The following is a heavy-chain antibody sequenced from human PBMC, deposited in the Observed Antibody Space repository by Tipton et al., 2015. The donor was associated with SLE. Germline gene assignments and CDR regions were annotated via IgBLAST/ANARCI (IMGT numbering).Heavy chain of an antibody. V-gene: IGHV4-34*01. CDR3: ARDRVRDGDYWEDAFDI. D-gene: IGHD4-17*01. Sequence: TLSLTCAVYGGSFSGYYWSWIRQPPGKGLEWIGEINHSGSTNYNPSLKSRVTISVDTSKNQFSLKLSSVTAADTAVYYCARDRVRDGDYWEDAFDIWGQGTMVTVSS. CDR1: GGSFSGYY. J-gene: IGHJ3*02. CDR2: INHSGST.